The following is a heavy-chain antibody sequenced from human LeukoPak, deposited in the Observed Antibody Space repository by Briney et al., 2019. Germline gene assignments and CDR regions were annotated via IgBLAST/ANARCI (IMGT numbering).Heavy chain of an antibody. Sequence: ASVKVSCKASGYTFTGYYMHWVRQAPGQGLERMGRINPNSGGTNFAQKFQGRVTMTRDTSLSTAYMELSRLRSDDTAVYYCANLMTTVTAGPFDYWGQGTLVTVSS. CDR2: INPNSGGT. V-gene: IGHV1-2*06. CDR1: GYTFTGYY. D-gene: IGHD4-17*01. CDR3: ANLMTTVTAGPFDY. J-gene: IGHJ4*02.